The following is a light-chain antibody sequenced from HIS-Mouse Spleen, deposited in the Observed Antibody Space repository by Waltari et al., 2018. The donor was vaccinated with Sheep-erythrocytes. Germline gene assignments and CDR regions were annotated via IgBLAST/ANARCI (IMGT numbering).Light chain of an antibody. J-gene: IGLJ2*01. V-gene: IGLV2-11*01. Sequence: QSALTQPRSVSGSPGQSVTISCTGTSSDVGGYNYVSWYQQHPGKAPKPMIYDVSKRPSGVPDRFSGSKSGNTASLIIAGLQAEDEADYYCCSYAGSYWVVVGGGTKLTVL. CDR3: CSYAGSYWVV. CDR1: SSDVGGYNY. CDR2: DVS.